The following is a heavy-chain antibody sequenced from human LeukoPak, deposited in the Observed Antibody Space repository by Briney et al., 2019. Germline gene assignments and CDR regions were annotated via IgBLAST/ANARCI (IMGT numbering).Heavy chain of an antibody. CDR3: ARSNGWYYFDY. J-gene: IGHJ4*02. CDR1: GGSIRSSYYY. D-gene: IGHD6-19*01. CDR2: IYDSGST. Sequence: SETLSLTCTVSGGSIRSSYYYWGWIRQPPGRGLEWIGSIYDSGSTYYNPSLKSRVTISVDTSKSQFSLKLSPVTAADTATYYCARSNGWYYFDYWGQGTLVTVSS. V-gene: IGHV4-39*07.